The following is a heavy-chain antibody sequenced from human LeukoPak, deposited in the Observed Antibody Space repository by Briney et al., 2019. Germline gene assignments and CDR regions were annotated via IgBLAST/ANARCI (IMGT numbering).Heavy chain of an antibody. V-gene: IGHV1-18*01. CDR2: ISAYNGNT. J-gene: IGHJ4*02. CDR1: GYTFTSYG. Sequence: GASVKVSCKASGYTFTSYGISWVRQAPGQGLEWMGWISAYNGNTNYAQKLQGRVTMTTDTSTSTAYMELRSLRSDDTAVYYCARERDLGGYFDTPWVPGEFDYWGQGTLVTVSS. CDR3: ARERDLGGYFDTPWVPGEFDY. D-gene: IGHD3-9*01.